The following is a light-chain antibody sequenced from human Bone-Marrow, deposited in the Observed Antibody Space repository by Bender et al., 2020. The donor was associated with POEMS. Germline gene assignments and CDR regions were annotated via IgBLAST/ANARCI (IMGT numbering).Light chain of an antibody. CDR1: SSDVVAYNL. J-gene: IGLJ2*01. CDR2: EVN. Sequence: QSALTQPASVSGSPGQSITISCTGTSSDVVAYNLVSWYQHHPGKAPKFIIYEVNKRPSGIPDRFSGSNSGNTATLTISGTQAMDEADYYCQAWDSSIVVFGGGTKLTVL. CDR3: QAWDSSIVV. V-gene: IGLV2-14*02.